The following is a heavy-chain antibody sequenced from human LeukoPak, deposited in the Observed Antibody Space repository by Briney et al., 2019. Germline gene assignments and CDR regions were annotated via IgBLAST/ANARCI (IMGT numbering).Heavy chain of an antibody. V-gene: IGHV3-74*01. Sequence: GGPLSLSCVPSGFTFSSNGMPWVRHTRGKGVVGVSRLNSDGSTTTYADSVKGRFTISRDNAKNTLFLEMDSLRAEDTAIYYCARETGYCHSTTCHNPLDYWGQGTQVTVSS. J-gene: IGHJ4*02. CDR2: LNSDGSTT. CDR1: GFTFSSNG. D-gene: IGHD2-2*02. CDR3: ARETGYCHSTTCHNPLDY.